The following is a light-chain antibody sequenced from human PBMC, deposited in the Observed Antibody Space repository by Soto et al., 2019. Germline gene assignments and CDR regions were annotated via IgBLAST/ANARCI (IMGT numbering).Light chain of an antibody. CDR3: ATWDDSLRGWV. V-gene: IGLV1-47*01. J-gene: IGLJ3*02. CDR2: RNN. Sequence: QSVLTQPPSASGTPGQRVTISCSGSSSNIGDSYGYWFQQLPGTAPKLLIYRNNQRPSGVPDRFSGSKSGTSASLAISGLRPEDEADYYCATWDDSLRGWVFGGGPKVTVL. CDR1: SSNIGDSY.